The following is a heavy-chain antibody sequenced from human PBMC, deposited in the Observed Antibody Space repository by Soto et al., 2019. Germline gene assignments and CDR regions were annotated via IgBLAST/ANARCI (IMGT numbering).Heavy chain of an antibody. Sequence: ASVKVSCKVSGYTLTELSMHWVRQAPGKGLEWMGGFDPEDGETIYAQKFQGRVTMTEDTSTDTAYMELSSLRSEDTAVYYCATAGTTVTWYDYWGQGTLVTVS. D-gene: IGHD4-17*01. J-gene: IGHJ4*02. V-gene: IGHV1-24*01. CDR2: FDPEDGET. CDR3: ATAGTTVTWYDY. CDR1: GYTLTELS.